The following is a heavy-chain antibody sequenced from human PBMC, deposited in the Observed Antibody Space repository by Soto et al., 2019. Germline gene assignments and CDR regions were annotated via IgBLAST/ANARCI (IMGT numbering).Heavy chain of an antibody. Sequence: ASVKVSCKASGYTFTSNYMHWVRQATGQGLEWMGIINPSGGSTSYAQKFQGRVTMTRDTSTSTVYMELSSLRSEDTAVYYCARSVVARAGTYNWFDPRGQGTLVTVSS. V-gene: IGHV1-46*03. D-gene: IGHD6-19*01. CDR2: INPSGGST. J-gene: IGHJ5*02. CDR3: ARSVVARAGTYNWFDP. CDR1: GYTFTSNY.